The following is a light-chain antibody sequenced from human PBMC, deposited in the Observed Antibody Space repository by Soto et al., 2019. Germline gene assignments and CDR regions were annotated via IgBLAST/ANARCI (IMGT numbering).Light chain of an antibody. J-gene: IGKJ4*01. CDR2: GAF. CDR1: QGVSYN. Sequence: EIVMTKSPATLSVSPGETATLSCRASQGVSYNLAWYQQKPGQGPRLLIYGAFTRATGIPARFSGSGSGTEFTLTISSLQSEDFAVYYCQQYKNWPPLTFGGGTKVEIK. CDR3: QQYKNWPPLT. V-gene: IGKV3-15*01.